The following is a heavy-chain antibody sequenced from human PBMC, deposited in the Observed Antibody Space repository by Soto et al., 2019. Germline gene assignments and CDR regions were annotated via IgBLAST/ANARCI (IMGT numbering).Heavy chain of an antibody. CDR2: ISGSGGST. V-gene: IGHV3-23*01. CDR1: GFTFSSYA. CDR3: AKDLRGTTMVRGTIDY. J-gene: IGHJ4*02. D-gene: IGHD3-10*01. Sequence: GGSLRLSCAASGFTFSSYAMSWVRQAPGKGLEWVSAISGSGGSTYYADSVKGRFTISRDNSKNTLYLQMNSLRAEDTAVYYCAKDLRGTTMVRGTIDYWGQGTLVTVSS.